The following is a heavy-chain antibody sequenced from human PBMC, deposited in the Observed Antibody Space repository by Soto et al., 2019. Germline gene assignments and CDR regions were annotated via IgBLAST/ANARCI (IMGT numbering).Heavy chain of an antibody. CDR1: GYTFTSYG. CDR2: ISAYNGNT. CDR3: ARDLNGKAAAGRGVFDY. V-gene: IGHV1-18*01. Sequence: ASVKVSCKASGYTFTSYGISWVRQAPGQGLEWMGWISAYNGNTNYAQKLQGRVTMTTDTSTSTAYMELRSLRSDDTAVYYCARDLNGKAAAGRGVFDYWGQGTLVTVSS. J-gene: IGHJ4*02. D-gene: IGHD6-13*01.